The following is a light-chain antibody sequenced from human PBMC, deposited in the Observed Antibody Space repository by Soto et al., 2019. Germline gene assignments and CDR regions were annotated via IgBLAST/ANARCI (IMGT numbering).Light chain of an antibody. J-gene: IGLJ2*01. CDR2: SNN. CDR1: SPNIGSNT. Sequence: QSVLTQPPSASGTPGQRVTISCSGSSPNIGSNTVNWYQQLPGTAPKLLIYSNNQRPSGVPDRFSGSKSGTSASLAISGLQSEYEADYYCAAWNDSLNGPVFGGGTKLTVL. V-gene: IGLV1-44*01. CDR3: AAWNDSLNGPV.